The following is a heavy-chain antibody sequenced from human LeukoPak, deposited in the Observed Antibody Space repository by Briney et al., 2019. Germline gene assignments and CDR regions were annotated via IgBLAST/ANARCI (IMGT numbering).Heavy chain of an antibody. CDR1: GCRLSSYW. V-gene: IGHV3-21*01. CDR2: VSRSSSYI. J-gene: IGHJ5*02. CDR3: ARAGIAAALIWFDP. D-gene: IGHD6-13*01. Sequence: GGSLRLSCAGSGCRLSSYWMRWVRQAPGKELEWVSSVSRSSSYIYYEDSVKGRFTISRDNAKNSLYLKMNSLTAEDTAVYYCARAGIAAALIWFDPWGQGTLVTVSS.